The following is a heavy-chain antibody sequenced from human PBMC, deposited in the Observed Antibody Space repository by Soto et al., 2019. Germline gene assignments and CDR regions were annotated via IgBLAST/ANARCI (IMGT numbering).Heavy chain of an antibody. CDR2: ISGSGGST. CDR1: GFTFSNYA. Sequence: VQLLESGGGLVQPGGSLRLYCVASGFTFSNYAMTWVRLAPGKGLEWVSAISGSGGSTTYIGSVKGRFTISRDNSRNTLSLRVNSLRAEDTALYYCARVNHDDYGDYCLDFLGQGTLVTVSS. J-gene: IGHJ4*02. CDR3: ARVNHDDYGDYCLDF. V-gene: IGHV3-23*01. D-gene: IGHD4-17*01.